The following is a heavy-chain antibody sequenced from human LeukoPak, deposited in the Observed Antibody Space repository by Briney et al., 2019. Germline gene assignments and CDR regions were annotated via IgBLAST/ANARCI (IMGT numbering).Heavy chain of an antibody. Sequence: EASVKVSCKASAYTFTGYYMHWVRQAPGQGLEWMGWINPNTGGTKYAQRFQDRVTMTRDTSISTAYMEVSRLRYDDTAVYYCARPLRVTMIRGAAFRASSDFDPWGQGTLVTVSS. CDR1: AYTFTGYY. CDR3: ARPLRVTMIRGAAFRASSDFDP. V-gene: IGHV1-2*02. J-gene: IGHJ5*02. CDR2: INPNTGGT. D-gene: IGHD3-10*01.